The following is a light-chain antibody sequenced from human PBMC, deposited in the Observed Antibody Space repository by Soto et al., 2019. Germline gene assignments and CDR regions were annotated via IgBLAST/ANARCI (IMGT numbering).Light chain of an antibody. Sequence: ENVLTQSPGTLSLSPGEGATLSCRATQSVTSNFLAWYQQKPGQAPRLLISGASSRAADIPDRFSGSGSGTDFTLTISRLEPEDFAVYFCQQYGRSPWTFGQGTKVDI. J-gene: IGKJ1*01. V-gene: IGKV3-20*01. CDR3: QQYGRSPWT. CDR2: GAS. CDR1: QSVTSNF.